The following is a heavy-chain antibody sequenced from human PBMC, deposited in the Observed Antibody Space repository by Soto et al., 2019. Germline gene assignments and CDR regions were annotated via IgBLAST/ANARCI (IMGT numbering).Heavy chain of an antibody. Sequence: SETLSLTCTVSGGSISSGDYYWSWIRQPPGKGLEWIGYIYYSGSTYYNPSPKSRVTISVDTSKNQFSLKLSSVTAADTAVYYCARDLYYYDSGYNWFDPWGQGTLVTVSS. CDR3: ARDLYYYDSGYNWFDP. CDR1: GGSISSGDYY. V-gene: IGHV4-30-4*01. CDR2: IYYSGST. J-gene: IGHJ5*02. D-gene: IGHD3-22*01.